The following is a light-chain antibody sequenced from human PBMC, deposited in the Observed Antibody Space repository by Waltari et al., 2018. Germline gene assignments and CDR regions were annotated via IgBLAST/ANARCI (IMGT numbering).Light chain of an antibody. J-gene: IGKJ3*01. CDR1: QSLVHSDGNTY. CDR3: MQCRRWFT. Sequence: VLMTQSPLSLTVTLGQPASFSCKSRQSLVHSDGNTYLNRFHQRPGQSPRRLIYQVSIRDSGVPDRFSGSGSGTDFTLRISRVDAEDVGFYYCMQCRRWFTFGPGTKVEI. CDR2: QVS. V-gene: IGKV2-30*02.